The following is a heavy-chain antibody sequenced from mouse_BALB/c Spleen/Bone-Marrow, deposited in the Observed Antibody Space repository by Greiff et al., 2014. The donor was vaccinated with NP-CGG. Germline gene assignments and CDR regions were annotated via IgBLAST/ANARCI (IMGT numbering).Heavy chain of an antibody. D-gene: IGHD2-3*01. CDR2: IDPSTGYT. CDR3: ARGGIYDGYSY. CDR1: GYTFTNYW. J-gene: IGHJ3*01. V-gene: IGHV1-7*01. Sequence: VQLQQFGAELAKPRASVKMSCKASGYTFTNYWMHWVKQRPGQGLEWIGYIDPSTGYTEYNQKFKDKATLTADKSSSTAYMQLSSLTSEDSAVYYCARGGIYDGYSYWGQGTLVTVSA.